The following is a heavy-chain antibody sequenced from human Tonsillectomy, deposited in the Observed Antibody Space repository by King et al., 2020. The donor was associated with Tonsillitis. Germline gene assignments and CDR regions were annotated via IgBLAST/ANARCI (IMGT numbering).Heavy chain of an antibody. J-gene: IGHJ4*02. CDR2: IYSGGGGT. Sequence: DVQLVESGGGLVQPGGSLRLSCAASGFTFSSYAMSWVRQAPGKGLECVSVIYSGGGGTYYADSVKGRFSISRDNSKNTLYLQMNSLRAEDTAVYYCANNGRGYSGYDPYFFDYWGQGTLVTVSS. D-gene: IGHD5-12*01. CDR3: ANNGRGYSGYDPYFFDY. V-gene: IGHV3-23*03. CDR1: GFTFSSYA.